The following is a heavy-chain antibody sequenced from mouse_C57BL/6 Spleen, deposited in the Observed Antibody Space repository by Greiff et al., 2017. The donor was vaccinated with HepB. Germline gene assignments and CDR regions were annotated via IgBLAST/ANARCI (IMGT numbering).Heavy chain of an antibody. CDR1: GFTFSGYG. CDR3: ARDLDY. CDR2: ISSGSSTI. Sequence: EVKLVESGGGLVKPGGSLKLSCAASGFTFSGYGMHWVRQAPEKGLEWVAYISSGSSTIYYADTVKGRFTISRDNAKNTLFLQMTSLRSEDTAMYYCARDLDYWGQGTSVTVSS. V-gene: IGHV5-17*01. J-gene: IGHJ4*01.